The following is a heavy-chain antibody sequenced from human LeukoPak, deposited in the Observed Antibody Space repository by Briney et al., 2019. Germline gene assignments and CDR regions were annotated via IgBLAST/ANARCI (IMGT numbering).Heavy chain of an antibody. D-gene: IGHD1-7*01. CDR3: ARGTKILRPDYYYGMDV. CDR2: IHYSGST. V-gene: IGHV4-61*05. Sequence: SETLSLTCTVSGGSISSGDYYWGWIRQPPGKGLEWIGYIHYSGSTNYNPSLKSRVTISVDTSKNQFSLKLSSVTAADTAVYYCARGTKILRPDYYYGMDVWGRGTTVTVSS. CDR1: GGSISSGDYY. J-gene: IGHJ6*02.